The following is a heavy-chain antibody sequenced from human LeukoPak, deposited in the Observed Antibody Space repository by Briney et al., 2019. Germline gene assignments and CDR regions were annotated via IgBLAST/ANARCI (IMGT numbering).Heavy chain of an antibody. CDR2: INHSGST. Sequence: SGTLSLTCAVYGGSFSGYYWSWIRQPPGKGLEWIGEINHSGSTNYNPSLKSRVTISVDTSKNQFSLKLSSVTAADTAVYYCARLSPLQQSPSYYYGMDVWGQGTTVTVSS. V-gene: IGHV4-34*01. J-gene: IGHJ6*02. CDR3: ARLSPLQQSPSYYYGMDV. CDR1: GGSFSGYY. D-gene: IGHD4-11*01.